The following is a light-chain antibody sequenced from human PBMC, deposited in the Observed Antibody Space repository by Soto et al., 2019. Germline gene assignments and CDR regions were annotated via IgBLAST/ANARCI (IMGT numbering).Light chain of an antibody. CDR2: GAS. J-gene: IGKJ3*01. CDR3: HQYNNWPSFT. Sequence: EIVMTQSPATLSVSPGERATLSCRASQSVRSNLAWYQQKPGQAPRLLIYGASTRATGIPARFSGSGSGTEFTLTISRLQSEDFAVYYCHQYNNWPSFTFGPGTKVDIK. V-gene: IGKV3-15*01. CDR1: QSVRSN.